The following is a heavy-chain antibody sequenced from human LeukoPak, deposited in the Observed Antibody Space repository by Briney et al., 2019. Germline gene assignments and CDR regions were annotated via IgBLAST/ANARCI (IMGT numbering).Heavy chain of an antibody. CDR1: GFSFSSFW. D-gene: IGHD4-17*01. Sequence: GGSLRLSCAASGFSFSSFWMHWVRHAPGKGLVWVSGIKSDGAGTSYVDSVKGRFTISRDNAKNTLDLQMNSLRAEDTAVYYCARGGYGAYMGWGQGMLVTVSS. J-gene: IGHJ4*02. V-gene: IGHV3-74*01. CDR2: IKSDGAGT. CDR3: ARGGYGAYMG.